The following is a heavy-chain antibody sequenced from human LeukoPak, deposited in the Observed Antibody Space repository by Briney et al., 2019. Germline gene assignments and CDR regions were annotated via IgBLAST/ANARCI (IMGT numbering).Heavy chain of an antibody. J-gene: IGHJ3*02. Sequence: SETLSLTCTVSGGSISGSSYYWGWIRQPPGKGLEWIGYIYYNGSTNYNPSLKSRVTISVDTSKNQFSLKLSSVTAADTAVYYCARDCSGGSCYSTSDAFDIWGQGTMVTVSS. D-gene: IGHD2-15*01. V-gene: IGHV4-61*01. CDR2: IYYNGST. CDR3: ARDCSGGSCYSTSDAFDI. CDR1: GGSISGSSYY.